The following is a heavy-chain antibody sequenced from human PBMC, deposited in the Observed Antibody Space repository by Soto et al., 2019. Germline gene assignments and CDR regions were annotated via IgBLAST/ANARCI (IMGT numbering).Heavy chain of an antibody. D-gene: IGHD6-13*01. CDR3: AKDLWPTRAAGTSFDY. Sequence: GGSLRLSCAASGFTFSSYAMSWVRQAPGKGLEWVSAISGSGGSTYYADSVKGRFTISRDNSKNTLYLKMNSLRAEDTAVYYCAKDLWPTRAAGTSFDYWGQGTLVTVSS. CDR2: ISGSGGST. CDR1: GFTFSSYA. J-gene: IGHJ4*02. V-gene: IGHV3-23*01.